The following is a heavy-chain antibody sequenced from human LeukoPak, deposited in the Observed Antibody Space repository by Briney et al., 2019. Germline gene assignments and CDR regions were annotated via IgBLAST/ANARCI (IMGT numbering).Heavy chain of an antibody. CDR1: GYAFTSYD. J-gene: IGHJ4*02. V-gene: IGHV1-8*01. D-gene: IGHD6-19*01. CDR3: AAPHKLSSGWYGV. Sequence: ASVKVSCKASGYAFTSYDINWVRQATGQGLEWVGWMNPNSGNAGYAQKFQGRVTMTRNTSISTAYMELSSLRSEDTAVYYCAAPHKLSSGWYGVWGQGTLVTVSS. CDR2: MNPNSGNA.